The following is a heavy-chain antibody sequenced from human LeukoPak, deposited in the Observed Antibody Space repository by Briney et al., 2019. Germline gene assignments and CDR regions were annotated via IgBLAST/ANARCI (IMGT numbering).Heavy chain of an antibody. CDR1: GFTVSSNY. CDR2: IYSGGST. V-gene: IGHV3-53*01. CDR3: ARDQDTVMVTGGYGMDV. D-gene: IGHD5-18*01. J-gene: IGHJ6*02. Sequence: GGSLRLSCAASGFTVSSNYMSWVRQAPGKGLEWVSVIYSGGSTYYADSVKGRFTISRDNSKNTLYLQMNSLRAEDTAVYYCARDQDTVMVTGGYGMDVWGQGTTVTVSS.